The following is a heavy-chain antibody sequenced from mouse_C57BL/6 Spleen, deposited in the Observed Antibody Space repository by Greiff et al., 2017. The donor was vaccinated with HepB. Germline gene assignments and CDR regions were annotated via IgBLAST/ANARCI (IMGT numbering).Heavy chain of an antibody. Sequence: VMLVESGPGLVQPSQSLSITCTVSGFSLTSYGVHWVRQSPGKGLEWLGVIWSGGSTDYNAAFISRLSISKDNSKIQVFFKMNSLQADDTAIYYCARNGVVARYFDVWGTGTTVTVSS. V-gene: IGHV2-2*01. CDR3: ARNGVVARYFDV. CDR2: IWSGGST. CDR1: GFSLTSYG. D-gene: IGHD1-1*01. J-gene: IGHJ1*03.